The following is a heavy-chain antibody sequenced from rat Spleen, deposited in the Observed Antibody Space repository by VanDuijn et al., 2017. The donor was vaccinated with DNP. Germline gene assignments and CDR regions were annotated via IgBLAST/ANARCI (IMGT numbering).Heavy chain of an antibody. Sequence: EVQLVESGGGLVQPGGSLKVSCEASGFTFSNSGMHWIRQAPTKGLEWVAYITHDGGSTYYGDSVKGRFTISRDNAKSTLYLQMDSLRSEDTATYYCARHDYGSPFVDWGQGTLVTVSS. J-gene: IGHJ3*01. CDR1: GFTFSNSG. CDR3: ARHDYGSPFVD. CDR2: ITHDGGST. V-gene: IGHV5S23*01. D-gene: IGHD1-11*01.